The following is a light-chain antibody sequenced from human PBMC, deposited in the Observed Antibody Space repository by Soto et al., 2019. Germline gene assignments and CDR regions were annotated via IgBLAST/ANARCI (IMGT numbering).Light chain of an antibody. CDR3: SSHTSVNTRV. Sequence: QSALTQPASVSGSPGQSLAISCTGTSSDVGTYDYVSWYQQYPDKAPKLIIYEVTQRPSGVSNRFSGSKSGNTASLTISGLQAEDEADYYCSSHTSVNTRVFGTGTKLTVL. CDR2: EVT. CDR1: SSDVGTYDY. V-gene: IGLV2-14*01. J-gene: IGLJ1*01.